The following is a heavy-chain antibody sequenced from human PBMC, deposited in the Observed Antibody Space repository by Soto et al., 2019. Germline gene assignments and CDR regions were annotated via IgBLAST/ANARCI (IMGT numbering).Heavy chain of an antibody. D-gene: IGHD6-6*01. CDR1: GGSISSSSYY. J-gene: IGHJ6*02. Sequence: SETLSLTCTVSGGSISSSSYYWGWIRQPPGKGLEWIGSIYYSGSTYYNPSLKSRVTISVDTSKNQFSLMLSSVTAADTAVYYCERPARCGYYYYGMDVWGQGTTVTVYS. CDR2: IYYSGST. CDR3: ERPARCGYYYYGMDV. V-gene: IGHV4-39*01.